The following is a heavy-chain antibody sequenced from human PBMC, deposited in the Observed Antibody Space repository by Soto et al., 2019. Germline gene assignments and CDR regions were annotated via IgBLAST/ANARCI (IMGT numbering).Heavy chain of an antibody. Sequence: QLQLQESGPGLVKPSETLSLSCTVSGGSISSSSYYWGWIRQPPGKGLEWIGSIYYRGSTYYNPSLKSRVTISGDTAKSQFSLKLSSVTAADTAMYYCARREIKYALEYGETFDYWGQGTLVTVSS. CDR2: IYYRGST. V-gene: IGHV4-39*01. D-gene: IGHD4-17*01. CDR3: ARREIKYALEYGETFDY. J-gene: IGHJ4*02. CDR1: GGSISSSSYY.